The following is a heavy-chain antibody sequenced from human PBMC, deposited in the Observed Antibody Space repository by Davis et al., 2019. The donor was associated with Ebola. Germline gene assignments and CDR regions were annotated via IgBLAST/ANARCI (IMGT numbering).Heavy chain of an antibody. J-gene: IGHJ4*02. V-gene: IGHV3-23*01. D-gene: IGHD3-22*01. Sequence: GGSLRLSCAASGFTFSTYTMTWVRQAPGKGLEWVSGISGSGGSTDYADSVKGRFTISRDNSKNTLYLQMNSLRVEDTAVYYCAKDRGITMIVVVINGFDYWGQGTLVTVSS. CDR1: GFTFSTYT. CDR3: AKDRGITMIVVVINGFDY. CDR2: ISGSGGST.